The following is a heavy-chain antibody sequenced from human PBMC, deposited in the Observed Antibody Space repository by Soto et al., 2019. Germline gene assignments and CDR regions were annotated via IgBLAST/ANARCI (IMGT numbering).Heavy chain of an antibody. CDR2: IIPVFRSA. CDR3: ARRYCASDNCPLFYYFVDL. V-gene: IGHV1-69*13. J-gene: IGHJ6*02. Sequence: ASVKVSCKASGGTFNKFAFSWVRQAPGQGFEWTGGIIPVFRSANYAQRFRGRITITADEYTSTVYLYLNDLRSDDTAVYYCARRYCASDNCPLFYYFVDLWGLGTTVTVSS. CDR1: GGTFNKFA. D-gene: IGHD2-21*02.